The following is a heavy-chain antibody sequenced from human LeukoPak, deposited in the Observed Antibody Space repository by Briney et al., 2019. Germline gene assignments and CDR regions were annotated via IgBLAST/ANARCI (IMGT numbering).Heavy chain of an antibody. V-gene: IGHV3-23*01. Sequence: TGGSLRLSCVASGFTFSSYAMSWVRQAPGKGLEWVSAISGSGGSTYYADSVKGRFTISRDNSKNTLYLQMNSLRAEDTAVYYCAKDPGIVGATVDYWGQGTLVTVSS. CDR2: ISGSGGST. CDR1: GFTFSSYA. J-gene: IGHJ4*02. CDR3: AKDPGIVGATVDY. D-gene: IGHD1-26*01.